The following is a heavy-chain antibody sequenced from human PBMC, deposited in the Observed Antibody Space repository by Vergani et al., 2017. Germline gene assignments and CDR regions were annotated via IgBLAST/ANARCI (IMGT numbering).Heavy chain of an antibody. D-gene: IGHD2-2*01. Sequence: EVRLVQSAAEVKRPGATVKISCKVFGYTFTDYYILWVQQAPGKGLEWMGLVDPEDGDRIYSDRFQGRVTITAAKSTDTVYMELRSLRPEDTAVYYCARRGLGCDSNPGYASHDFDPWGQGTLVTVSS. J-gene: IGHJ5*02. V-gene: IGHV1-69-2*01. CDR1: GYTFTDYY. CDR2: VDPEDGDR. CDR3: ARRGLGCDSNPGYASHDFDP.